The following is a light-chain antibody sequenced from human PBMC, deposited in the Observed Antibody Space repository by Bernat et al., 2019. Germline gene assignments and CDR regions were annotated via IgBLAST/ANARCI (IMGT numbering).Light chain of an antibody. J-gene: IGLJ2*01. CDR3: SSYAGSNKFLV. Sequence: QSALTQPPSASGSPGQSVTIPCTGTSSDVGGYNYVSWYQHHPGKAPKLMIYEVSKRPAGVPDRFSGSKSGNTASLTVSGLQAEDEASYCCSSYAGSNKFLVFGGGTKLAVL. CDR1: SSDVGGYNY. V-gene: IGLV2-8*01. CDR2: EVS.